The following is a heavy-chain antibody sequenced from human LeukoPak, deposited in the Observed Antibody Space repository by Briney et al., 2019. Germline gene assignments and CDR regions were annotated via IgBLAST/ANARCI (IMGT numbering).Heavy chain of an antibody. CDR3: ARVGYSGRNYYFDY. J-gene: IGHJ4*02. CDR2: ISSSGSTI. V-gene: IGHV3-48*03. Sequence: GGSLRLSCGASGFTFSSYEMNWVRQAPGKGLEWVSYISSSGSTIYYADSVKGRFTISRDNAKNSLYLQMNSLRAEDTAVYYCARVGYSGRNYYFDYWGQGTLVTVSS. D-gene: IGHD5-12*01. CDR1: GFTFSSYE.